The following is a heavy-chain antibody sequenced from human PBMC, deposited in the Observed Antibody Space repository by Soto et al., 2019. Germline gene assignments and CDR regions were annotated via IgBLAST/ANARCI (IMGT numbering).Heavy chain of an antibody. V-gene: IGHV4-34*01. D-gene: IGHD6-19*01. Sequence: PSETLSLTCAVYGGSFSGYYWSWIRQPPGKGLEWIGEINHSGSTNYNPSLKSRVTISVDTSKNQFSLKLSSVTAADTAVYYCARHSVAGHYYYYYYMDVWGKGTTVTVSS. CDR3: ARHSVAGHYYYYYYMDV. CDR1: GGSFSGYY. CDR2: INHSGST. J-gene: IGHJ6*03.